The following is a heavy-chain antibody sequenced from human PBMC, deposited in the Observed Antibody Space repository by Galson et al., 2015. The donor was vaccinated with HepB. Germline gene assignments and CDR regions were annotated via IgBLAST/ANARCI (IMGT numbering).Heavy chain of an antibody. V-gene: IGHV1-69*13. CDR3: ARHVTVTPTHFDY. Sequence: SVKVSCKASGGTFSSYAISWVRQAPGQGLEWMGGIIPIFGTANYAQKFQGRVTITADESTSTAYMELSSLRSEDTAVYYCARHVTVTPTHFDYWGQGTLVTVSS. CDR1: GGTFSSYA. J-gene: IGHJ4*02. CDR2: IIPIFGTA. D-gene: IGHD4-17*01.